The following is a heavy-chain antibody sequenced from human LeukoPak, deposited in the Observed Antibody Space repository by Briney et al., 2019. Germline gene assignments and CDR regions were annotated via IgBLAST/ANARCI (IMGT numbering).Heavy chain of an antibody. J-gene: IGHJ3*02. CDR2: ISSGGTTR. CDR3: ARYQRLAAAAFDI. Sequence: GGFLRLSCAASGFTFSDDYMSWIRQAPGTGLEWLSYISSGGTTRYYADSVKGRFTISRDNAKNSLYLQMNSLRAEDTAVYYCARYQRLAAAAFDIWGQGTVVTVSS. CDR1: GFTFSDDY. D-gene: IGHD6-13*01. V-gene: IGHV3-11*01.